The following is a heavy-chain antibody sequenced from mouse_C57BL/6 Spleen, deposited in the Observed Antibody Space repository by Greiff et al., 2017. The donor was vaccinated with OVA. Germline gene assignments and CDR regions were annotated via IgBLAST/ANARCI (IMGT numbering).Heavy chain of an antibody. J-gene: IGHJ1*03. Sequence: DVHLVESEGGLVQPGRSMKLSCTASGFTFSDYYMAWVRQVPEKGLEWVANINYDGSSTYYLDSLKSRFIISRDNAKNILYLQMSSLKSEDTATYYCARDHDYDGGWYFDVWGTGTTVTVSS. D-gene: IGHD2-4*01. CDR1: GFTFSDYY. CDR3: ARDHDYDGGWYFDV. CDR2: INYDGSST. V-gene: IGHV5-16*01.